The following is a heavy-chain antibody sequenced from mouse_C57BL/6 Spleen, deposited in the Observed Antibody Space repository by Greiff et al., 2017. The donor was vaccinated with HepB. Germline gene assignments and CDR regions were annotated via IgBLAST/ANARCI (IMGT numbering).Heavy chain of an antibody. V-gene: IGHV1-80*01. CDR2: IYPGDGDT. CDR3: AREGGYGSSSWFAY. D-gene: IGHD1-1*01. J-gene: IGHJ3*01. Sequence: VQLQQSGAELVKPGASVKISCKASGYAFSSYWMNWVKQRPGKGLEWIGQIYPGDGDTNYNGKFKGKATLTADKSSSTAYMQLSSLTSEDSAVYFCAREGGYGSSSWFAYWGQGTLVTVSA. CDR1: GYAFSSYW.